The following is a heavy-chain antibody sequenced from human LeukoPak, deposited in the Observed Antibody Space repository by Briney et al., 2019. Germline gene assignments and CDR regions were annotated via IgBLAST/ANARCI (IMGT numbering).Heavy chain of an antibody. CDR3: ARGPDYYYDSSGHYYFDY. V-gene: IGHV3-48*01. CDR1: GFTFSSYS. J-gene: IGHJ4*02. D-gene: IGHD3-22*01. Sequence: GGSLRLSCAASGFTFSSYSMNWVRQAPGKGLEWVSYISSSSSTIYYADSVKGRVTISRDNAKNSLYLQMNSLRAEDTAVYYCARGPDYYYDSSGHYYFDYWGQGTLVTVSS. CDR2: ISSSSSTI.